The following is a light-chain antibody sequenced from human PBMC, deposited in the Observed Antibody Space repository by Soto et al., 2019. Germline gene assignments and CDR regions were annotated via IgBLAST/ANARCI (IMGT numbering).Light chain of an antibody. CDR3: SSYTSTSTLYV. J-gene: IGLJ1*01. CDR2: EVS. CDR1: RSDVGVYNY. V-gene: IGLV2-14*01. Sequence: QSALTQPRSVSASPGQSVTISCTGTRSDVGVYNYVSWYQHHPGKAPKLMIYEVSNRPSGVSDRFSGSKSGNTASLTISGLQAEDEAEYYCSSYTSTSTLYVFGTGTKLTVL.